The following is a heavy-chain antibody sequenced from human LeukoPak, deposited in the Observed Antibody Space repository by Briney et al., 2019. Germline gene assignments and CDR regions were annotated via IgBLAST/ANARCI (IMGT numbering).Heavy chain of an antibody. CDR3: ASRGDGTYYYGSGTRDYYYYYMDV. V-gene: IGHV1-69*13. J-gene: IGHJ6*03. CDR2: IIPIFGTA. CDR1: GGTFSSYA. Sequence: SVKVSCKASGGTFSSYAISWVRQAPGQGLEWMGGIIPIFGTANYAQKFQGRVTITADESTSTAYMELSSLRSEDTAVYYCASRGDGTYYYGSGTRDYYYYYMDVWGKGTTVTISS. D-gene: IGHD3-10*01.